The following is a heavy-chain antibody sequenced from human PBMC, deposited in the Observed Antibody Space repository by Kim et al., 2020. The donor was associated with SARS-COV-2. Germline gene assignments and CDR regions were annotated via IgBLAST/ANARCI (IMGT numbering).Heavy chain of an antibody. J-gene: IGHJ4*02. CDR3: ARGSPNAYYYDSSGLIDY. V-gene: IGHV1-46*01. CDR2: INPSGGST. D-gene: IGHD3-22*01. CDR1: GYTFTSYY. Sequence: ASVKVSCKASGYTFTSYYMHWVRQAPGQGLEWMGIINPSGGSTSYAQKFQGRVTMTRDTSTSTVYMELSSLRSEDTAVYYCARGSPNAYYYDSSGLIDYWGQGTLVTVSS.